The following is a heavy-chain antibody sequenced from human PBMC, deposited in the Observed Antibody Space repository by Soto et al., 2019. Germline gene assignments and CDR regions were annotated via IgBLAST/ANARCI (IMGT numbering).Heavy chain of an antibody. J-gene: IGHJ4*02. CDR1: GFTFSDYY. CDR3: ARFEYGTKAAFAY. D-gene: IGHD6-6*01. V-gene: IGHV3-11*06. Sequence: QVQLVESGGGLVKPGGSLRLSCAASGFTFSDYYMSWIRQAPGKGLEWVSYISSSSSYTNHADSVKGRFTISRDNAKNSLYLQMNSLRAEDTAVYYCARFEYGTKAAFAYWGQGTLVTVSS. CDR2: ISSSSSYT.